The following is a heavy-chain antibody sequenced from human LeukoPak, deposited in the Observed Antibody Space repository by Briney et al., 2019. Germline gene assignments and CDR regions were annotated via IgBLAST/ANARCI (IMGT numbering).Heavy chain of an antibody. Sequence: PGGSLRLSCAASGFSFSTHTMNWVRQAPGKGLEWVSAINGRGDSTFYADSVKGQFTISRDNSKSTVFLQMNSLRADDTAVYYCAKERQTGDYFTSDFWGQGTLVTVSS. CDR1: GFSFSTHT. V-gene: IGHV3-23*01. CDR3: AKERQTGDYFTSDF. CDR2: INGRGDST. J-gene: IGHJ4*02. D-gene: IGHD4-17*01.